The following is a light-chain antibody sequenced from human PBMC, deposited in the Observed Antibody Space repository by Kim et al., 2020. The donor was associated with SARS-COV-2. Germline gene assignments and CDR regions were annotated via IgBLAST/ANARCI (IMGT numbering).Light chain of an antibody. Sequence: AATGDRVTFTCRASQDIASYLAWYQQKPGKAPNLLIYAASTLHTGVPSRFSGSGSGTDFTLTITSLQSEDFATYYCQQYYSYPRTFGQGTKVDIK. V-gene: IGKV1-8*01. CDR2: AAS. CDR3: QQYYSYPRT. J-gene: IGKJ1*01. CDR1: QDIASY.